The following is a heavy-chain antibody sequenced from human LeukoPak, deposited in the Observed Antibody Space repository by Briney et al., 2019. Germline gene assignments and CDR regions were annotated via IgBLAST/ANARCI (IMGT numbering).Heavy chain of an antibody. CDR1: GGPFSGYF. CDR2: VHNSGTT. CDR3: ARRYYYNLGSFPFDF. D-gene: IGHD3-10*01. V-gene: IGHV4-34*01. J-gene: IGHJ4*02. Sequence: SETLSLTCAVSGGPFSGYFWSWIRQPPGKGLEWIGEVHNSGTTNYNPSLNSRVTISEDTSKNQIYLNLRSVTAADTAVYYCARRYYYNLGSFPFDFWGQGTLVTVSS.